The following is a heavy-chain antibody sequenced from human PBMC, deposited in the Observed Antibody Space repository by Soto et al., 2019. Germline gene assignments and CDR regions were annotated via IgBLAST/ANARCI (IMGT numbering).Heavy chain of an antibody. CDR3: ARWGIAAGDY. V-gene: IGHV3-33*01. CDR2: IWYDGSNK. Sequence: QVQLVESGGGVVQPGRSLRLSCAASGFTFSSYGMHWVRQAPGKGLEWVAVIWYDGSNKYYADSVKGRFTISRDNSKNTLSLRMTSLRAEDTAVYYCARWGIAAGDYWGQGTLVTVSS. D-gene: IGHD6-13*01. J-gene: IGHJ4*02. CDR1: GFTFSSYG.